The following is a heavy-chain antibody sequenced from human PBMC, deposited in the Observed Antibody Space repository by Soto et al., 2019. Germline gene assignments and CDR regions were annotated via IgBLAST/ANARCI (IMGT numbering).Heavy chain of an antibody. Sequence: NPSETLSLTCTVSGASISSGGYYWSWIRQHPGKGLEWLGYIYYSERTYYNPSFRSRVTISVDTSKNQFSLKLSSVAAADTAVYYCARVVVVVAATRNHWFDPWGQGTLVTVSS. CDR2: IYYSERT. D-gene: IGHD2-15*01. CDR3: ARVVVVVAATRNHWFDP. CDR1: GASISSGGYY. V-gene: IGHV4-31*03. J-gene: IGHJ5*02.